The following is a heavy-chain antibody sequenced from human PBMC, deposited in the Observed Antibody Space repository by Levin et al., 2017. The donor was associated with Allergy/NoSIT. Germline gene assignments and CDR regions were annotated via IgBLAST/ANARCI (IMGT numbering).Heavy chain of an antibody. CDR1: GYSFTSYW. J-gene: IGHJ4*02. V-gene: IGHV5-51*01. CDR3: ARVGIVGATRFYFDY. D-gene: IGHD1-26*01. CDR2: IYPGDSDT. Sequence: GESLKISCKGSGYSFTSYWIGWVRQMPGKGLEWMGIIYPGDSDTRYSPSFQGQVTISADKSISTAYLQWSSPKASDTAMYYCARVGIVGATRFYFDYWGQGTLVTVSS.